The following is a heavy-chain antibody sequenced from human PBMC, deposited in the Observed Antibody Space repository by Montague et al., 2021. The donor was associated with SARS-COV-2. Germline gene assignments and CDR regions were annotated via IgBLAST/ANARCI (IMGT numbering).Heavy chain of an antibody. CDR3: VRGERWFDP. V-gene: IGHV4-59*01. D-gene: IGHD1-26*01. CDR1: NASISNYY. CDR2: IYSSGTT. J-gene: IGHJ5*02. Sequence: SETLSLTCTVSNASISNYYWSWLRQAPGKGLEWIGQIYSSGTTNYNPSLKSRVTISVDTANDHFSLNLTSVTAADTAVYYCVRGERWFDPWGQGTLVTVSS.